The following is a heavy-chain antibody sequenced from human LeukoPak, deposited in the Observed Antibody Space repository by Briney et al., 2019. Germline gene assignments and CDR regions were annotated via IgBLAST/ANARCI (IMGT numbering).Heavy chain of an antibody. J-gene: IGHJ4*02. CDR2: IYYSGST. V-gene: IGHV4-31*03. CDR3: ARGRLVFGFDY. Sequence: SQTLSLTCTVSGGSISSGGYYWTWIRQHPGKGLEWIGYIYYSGSTYYNPSLKSRVTISVDTSKNQFSLKLSSVTAADTAVYYCARGRLVFGFDYWGQGTLVTVSS. D-gene: IGHD3-3*01. CDR1: GGSISSGGYY.